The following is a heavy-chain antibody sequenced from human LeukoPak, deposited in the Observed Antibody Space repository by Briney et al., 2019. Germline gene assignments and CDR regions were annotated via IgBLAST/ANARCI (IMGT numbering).Heavy chain of an antibody. CDR3: ARGILYPAFYFDY. V-gene: IGHV3-23*01. CDR2: ISGSGGST. CDR1: GFTFSSYA. Sequence: GGSLRLSCAASGFTFSSYAMSWVRQAPGKGLEWVSGISGSGGSTFYADSVKGRFTISRDNSKSTLFLQMNSLRAEDTAVYYCARGILYPAFYFDYWGQGTLSPSPQ. J-gene: IGHJ4*02. D-gene: IGHD3-3*02.